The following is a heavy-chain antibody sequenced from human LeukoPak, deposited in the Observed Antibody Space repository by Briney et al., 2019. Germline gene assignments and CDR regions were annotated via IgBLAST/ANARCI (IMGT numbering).Heavy chain of an antibody. J-gene: IGHJ5*02. V-gene: IGHV4-59*01. CDR3: ARLTGTTENWFDP. Sequence: IGYIYYSGSTNYNPSLKSRVTISVDTSKNQFSLKLSSVTAADTAVYYCARLTGTTENWFDPWGQGTLVTVSS. CDR2: IYYSGST. D-gene: IGHD1-1*01.